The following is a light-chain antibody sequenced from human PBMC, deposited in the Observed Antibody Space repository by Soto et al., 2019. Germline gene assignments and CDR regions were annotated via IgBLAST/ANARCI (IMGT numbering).Light chain of an antibody. CDR2: GAS. Sequence: EIVLTQSPGTLSLSPGERATLSCRASQSVSHNYLASYQQKPGQAPILLIYGASSRATGIPDRFSGSGSGTDFTLTISRLETEDFAVYYCQQYGTSPTFGQGTKVEIK. J-gene: IGKJ1*01. CDR1: QSVSHNY. V-gene: IGKV3-20*01. CDR3: QQYGTSPT.